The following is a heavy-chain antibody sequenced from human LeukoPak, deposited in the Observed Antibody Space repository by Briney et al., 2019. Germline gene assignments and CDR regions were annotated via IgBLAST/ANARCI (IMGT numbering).Heavy chain of an antibody. V-gene: IGHV4-59*08. D-gene: IGHD2-2*01. CDR1: GRSINSYY. Sequence: TASETLSLTCTVSGRSINSYYWSWIRQPPGKGLECIGYIHYTGSTNYNPSLKSRVTISVDTSKNQFSLKLSSVTAADTTVHYCARQNFYRYCRSTSCYRPYYYYYMDVWGKGTTVTISS. CDR2: IHYTGST. CDR3: ARQNFYRYCRSTSCYRPYYYYYMDV. J-gene: IGHJ6*03.